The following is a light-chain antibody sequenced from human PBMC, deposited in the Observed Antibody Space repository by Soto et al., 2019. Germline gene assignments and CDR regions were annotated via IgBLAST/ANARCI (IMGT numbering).Light chain of an antibody. V-gene: IGKV3-15*01. J-gene: IGKJ5*01. CDR3: QQYNNWPRT. CDR2: GAS. CDR1: QRVSSN. Sequence: ELVMTQSPATLSVSPGERATLSCRASQRVSSNLAWYQQKPGQAPRLLIYGASTRATGIPARFSGSGSGTEFTHNISSLQSEDFAVYYCQQYNNWPRTFGQGTRLDIK.